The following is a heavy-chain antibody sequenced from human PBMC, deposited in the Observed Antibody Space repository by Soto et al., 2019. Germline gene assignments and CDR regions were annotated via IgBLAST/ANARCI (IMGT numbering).Heavy chain of an antibody. J-gene: IGHJ5*02. D-gene: IGHD3-16*01. CDR3: TRDLFSYDYSGILWFDP. CDR1: GFAFSGSA. CDR2: IRSKGHNYAT. V-gene: IGHV3-73*01. Sequence: GGSLRLSCAASGFAFSGSAMYWVRQASGKGPEWVGRIRSKGHNYATEYAASVKGRFTISRDDSKNTEYLQMNSLQTEDTAVYYCTRDLFSYDYSGILWFDPWGQGTLVTVSS.